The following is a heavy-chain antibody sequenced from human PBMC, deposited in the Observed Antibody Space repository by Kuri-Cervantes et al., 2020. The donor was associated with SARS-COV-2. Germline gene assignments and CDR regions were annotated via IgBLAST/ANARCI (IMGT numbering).Heavy chain of an antibody. D-gene: IGHD7-27*01. Sequence: ASVKVSCKVSGYTLTELSMHWVRQAPGKGLEWMGWINPNSGGTNYAQKFQGRVTMTRDTSISTAYMELSRLRSDDTAVYYCARDRTNWGSFRDAFDIWGQGTMVTVSS. J-gene: IGHJ3*02. CDR2: INPNSGGT. CDR1: GYTLTELS. V-gene: IGHV1-2*02. CDR3: ARDRTNWGSFRDAFDI.